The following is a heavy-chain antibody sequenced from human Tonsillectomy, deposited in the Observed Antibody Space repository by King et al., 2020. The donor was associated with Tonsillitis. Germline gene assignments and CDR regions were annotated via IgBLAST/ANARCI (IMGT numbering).Heavy chain of an antibody. V-gene: IGHV1-18*04. J-gene: IGHJ6*02. CDR3: VRGSDLDV. Sequence: QLVQSGAEVKKPGASVKVSCKASGYTSTRYDISWVRQAPGQGVEWMGWISAYNGNTNHAQKLQGRVTLTTDTSTSTAYMELRSLTSDDTAVYYCVRGSDLDVWGQGTTVTVSS. CDR1: GYTSTRYD. CDR2: ISAYNGNT. D-gene: IGHD5-12*01.